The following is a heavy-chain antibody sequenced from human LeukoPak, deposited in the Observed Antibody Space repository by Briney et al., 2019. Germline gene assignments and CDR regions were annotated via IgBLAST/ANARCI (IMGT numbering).Heavy chain of an antibody. CDR2: IYYSGST. CDR1: GGSFSGYY. Sequence: SETLSLTCAVYGGSFSGYYWSWIRQPPGKGLEWIGSIYYSGSTYYNPSLKSRVTISVDTSKNQFSLKLSSVTAADTAVYYCARWSRSYYTFFDYWGQGTLVTVSS. D-gene: IGHD1-26*01. V-gene: IGHV4-34*01. CDR3: ARWSRSYYTFFDY. J-gene: IGHJ4*02.